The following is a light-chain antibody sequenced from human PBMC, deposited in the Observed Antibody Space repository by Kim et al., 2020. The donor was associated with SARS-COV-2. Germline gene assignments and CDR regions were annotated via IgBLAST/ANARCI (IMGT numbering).Light chain of an antibody. CDR3: QQYKSFSLT. V-gene: IGKV1-5*03. Sequence: SEGDTVTITWRASESVFSWLAWYQQKPGKAPKLLMYKESTVETEVPSRLSGSGSGNEFSLTISSLQPDDFATYYCQQYKSFSLTFGGGTKLEIK. CDR1: ESVFSW. J-gene: IGKJ4*01. CDR2: KES.